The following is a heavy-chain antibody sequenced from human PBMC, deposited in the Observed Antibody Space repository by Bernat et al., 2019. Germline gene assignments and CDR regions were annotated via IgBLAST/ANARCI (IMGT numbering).Heavy chain of an antibody. CDR2: ITSSSSYI. Sequence: EVQLVESGGGLVKPGGSLRLSCAASGFTFSSYSMNWVRQAPGKGLEWVSSITSSSSYIYYADSVKGRFTWTRDKAKNSLNLQMNSLRAGDTAVYYCARGPYCSGGSWSDYWGQGTLVTVSS. D-gene: IGHD2-15*01. CDR1: GFTFSSYS. V-gene: IGHV3-21*01. CDR3: ARGPYCSGGSWSDY. J-gene: IGHJ4*02.